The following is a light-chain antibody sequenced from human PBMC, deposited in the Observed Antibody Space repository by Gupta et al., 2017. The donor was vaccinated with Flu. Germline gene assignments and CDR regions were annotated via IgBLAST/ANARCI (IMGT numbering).Light chain of an antibody. CDR1: SSDVGGYNY. CDR3: CSYAGSYKV. Sequence: QSALTQPRSVSGSPGQSVTISCPGTSSDVGGYNYVSWYQQHPGKAPKPMIYDVSKRPSGVPDRFSGSKSGNTASLTISGLQAEDEADYYCCSYAGSYKVFGTGTKVTVL. V-gene: IGLV2-11*01. J-gene: IGLJ1*01. CDR2: DVS.